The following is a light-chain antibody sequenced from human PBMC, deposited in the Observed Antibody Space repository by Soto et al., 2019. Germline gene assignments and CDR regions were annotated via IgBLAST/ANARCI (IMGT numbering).Light chain of an antibody. CDR2: CAS. CDR1: QSINRE. J-gene: IGKJ2*01. Sequence: EIVMTQSPATLSLSPGERAALSCRASQSINRELAWYQQKPGQPPRLLIYCASTSATGVPARFTGTESVSEFTLTICGLQSEDFAVYYYQQGHNSPLTFGQGTRLEI. CDR3: QQGHNSPLT. V-gene: IGKV3-15*01.